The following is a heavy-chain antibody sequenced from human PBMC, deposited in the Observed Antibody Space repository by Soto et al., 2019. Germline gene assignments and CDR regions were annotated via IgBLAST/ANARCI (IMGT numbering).Heavy chain of an antibody. Sequence: SETLSLTCAVSGGSINSDGYSWSWVRQPPGKGLEWIGYIYHSGSTYYNPSLKSRVTISVDRSKTQFSLKLSSMTAADTAVYYCARFVDTTVAVDYWGQGTLVTVSS. CDR1: GGSINSDGYS. D-gene: IGHD5-18*01. CDR3: ARFVDTTVAVDY. V-gene: IGHV4-30-2*01. CDR2: IYHSGST. J-gene: IGHJ4*02.